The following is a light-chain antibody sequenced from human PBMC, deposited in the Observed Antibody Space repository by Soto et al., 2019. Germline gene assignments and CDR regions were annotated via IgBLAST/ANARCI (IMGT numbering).Light chain of an antibody. CDR2: NTN. V-gene: IGLV8-61*01. Sequence: QTVVTQEPSFSVSPGGTVTLTCGLSSGSVSTNYFPSWYQQTPGQAPRTLIYNTNTRSSRVPDRFSGSILGNKAALTITGAQADDESNYFCVLFMGSGTWVFGGGTTVTVL. CDR3: VLFMGSGTWV. J-gene: IGLJ3*02. CDR1: SGSVSTNYF.